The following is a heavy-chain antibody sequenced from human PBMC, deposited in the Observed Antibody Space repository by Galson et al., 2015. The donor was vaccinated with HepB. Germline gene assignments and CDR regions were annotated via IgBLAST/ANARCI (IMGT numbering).Heavy chain of an antibody. CDR3: ANLPTSRWLVIDM. CDR2: VSHDETKK. V-gene: IGHV3-33*03. J-gene: IGHJ3*02. Sequence: SLRLSCAASGFAFGAYAMHWVRQTPVKGLECVAYVSHDETKKHYAGSVQGRFTITRDNANNSMYLQMNSLRAEDTALYFCANLPTSRWLVIDMWGQGTMVTVSS. D-gene: IGHD5-12*01. CDR1: GFAFGAYA.